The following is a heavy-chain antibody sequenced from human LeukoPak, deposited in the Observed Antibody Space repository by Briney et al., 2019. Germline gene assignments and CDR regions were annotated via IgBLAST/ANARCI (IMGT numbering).Heavy chain of an antibody. V-gene: IGHV4-30-4*07. D-gene: IGHD5-12*01. J-gene: IGHJ3*02. CDR1: GGSISSGGYS. Sequence: SETLSLTCAVSGGSISSGGYSWSWIRQPPGKGLEWIGYIYYSGSTYYNPSLKSRVTISVDTSKNQFSLKLSSVTAADTAVYYCARVIRGYSGYAGAFDIWGQGTMVTVPS. CDR3: ARVIRGYSGYAGAFDI. CDR2: IYYSGST.